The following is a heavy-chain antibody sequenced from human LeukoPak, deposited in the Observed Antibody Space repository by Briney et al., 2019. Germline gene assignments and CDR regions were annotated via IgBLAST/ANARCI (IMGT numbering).Heavy chain of an antibody. CDR1: GYTFTGYY. CDR2: INPNSGGT. CDR3: ARSGKGSKNEFDY. Sequence: ASVKVSCKASGYTFTGYYMHWVRQAPGQGLEWMGWINPNSGGTNYAQKFQGRVTMTRGTSISTAYVELSRLRSDDTAVYYCARSGKGSKNEFDYWGQGTLVTVSS. J-gene: IGHJ4*02. D-gene: IGHD1-1*01. V-gene: IGHV1-2*02.